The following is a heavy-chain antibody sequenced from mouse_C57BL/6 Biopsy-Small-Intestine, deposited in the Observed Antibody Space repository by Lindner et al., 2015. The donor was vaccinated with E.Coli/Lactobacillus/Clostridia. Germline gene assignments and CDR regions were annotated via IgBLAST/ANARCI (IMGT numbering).Heavy chain of an antibody. CDR1: GYTFTSYW. V-gene: IGHV1-7*01. J-gene: IGHJ2*01. Sequence: VQLQESGAELAKPGASVKLSCKASGYTFTSYWMHWVKQRPGQGLEWIGYINPSSGYTKYNQKFKGKATLTADKSSSTAYMQLSSLTYEDSAVYYCARSYGNYFDYWGQGTTLTVSS. D-gene: IGHD2-10*02. CDR3: ARSYGNYFDY. CDR2: INPSSGYT.